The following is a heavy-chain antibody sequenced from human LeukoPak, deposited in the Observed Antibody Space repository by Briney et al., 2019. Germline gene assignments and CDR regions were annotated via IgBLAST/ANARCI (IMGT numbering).Heavy chain of an antibody. D-gene: IGHD1-26*01. J-gene: IGHJ5*02. V-gene: IGHV1-46*01. Sequence: ASVKVSCKASGYTFTSYYMHWVRQAPGQGLEWMGIINPSGGSTSYAQKFQGRVTMTRDTSTSTVYMELSSLRSEDTAMYYCARDRIGGATFGWFDPWGQGTLVTVSS. CDR3: ARDRIGGATFGWFDP. CDR1: GYTFTSYY. CDR2: INPSGGST.